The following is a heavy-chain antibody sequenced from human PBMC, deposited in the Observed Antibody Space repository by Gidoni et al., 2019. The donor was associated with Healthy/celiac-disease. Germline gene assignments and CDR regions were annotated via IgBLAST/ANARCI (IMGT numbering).Heavy chain of an antibody. V-gene: IGHV4-34*01. D-gene: IGHD2-15*01. J-gene: IGHJ4*02. CDR3: ARIEPSHCSGGSCPAIDY. CDR1: GGSFSGYY. Sequence: QVQLQQWGAGLLKPSETLSLTCAVYGGSFSGYYWSWIRQPPGKGLEWIGEINHSGSTNYNPSLKSRVTISVDTSKNQFSLKLSSVTAADTAVYYCARIEPSHCSGGSCPAIDYWGQGTLVTVSS. CDR2: INHSGST.